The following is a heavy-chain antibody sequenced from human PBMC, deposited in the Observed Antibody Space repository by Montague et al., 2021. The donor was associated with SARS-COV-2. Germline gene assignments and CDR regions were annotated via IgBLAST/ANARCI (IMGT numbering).Heavy chain of an antibody. CDR3: AREEDSYGSGTLDY. V-gene: IGHV3-48*03. J-gene: IGHJ4*02. Sequence: SLRLSCAASGFTFSSYEMNWVRQAPGKGLEWVSYISSSGSTLYHADSVRGRFTISRDNARDSVYLQMNSLRVEDTAVYYCAREEDSYGSGTLDYWGQGTLVTVSS. D-gene: IGHD3-10*01. CDR1: GFTFSSYE. CDR2: ISSSGSTL.